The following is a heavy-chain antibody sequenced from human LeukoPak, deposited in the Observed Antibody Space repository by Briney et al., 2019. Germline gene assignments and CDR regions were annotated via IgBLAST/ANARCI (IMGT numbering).Heavy chain of an antibody. CDR1: GDSVSSNSAT. V-gene: IGHV6-1*01. J-gene: IGHJ6*02. CDR2: TYYRSKWFD. Sequence: SQTLSLTCAISGDSVSSNSATWNWIRQSPSRGLEWLGRTYYRSKWFDDYAASVKSRIIINLDTSKIHFSLQLNSVTPEDTAIYYCARARYCSGGSCYFGLDVWGQGTTVTVSS. D-gene: IGHD2-15*01. CDR3: ARARYCSGGSCYFGLDV.